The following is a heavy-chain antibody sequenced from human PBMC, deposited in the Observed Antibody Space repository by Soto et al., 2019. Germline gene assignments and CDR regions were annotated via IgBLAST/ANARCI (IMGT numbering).Heavy chain of an antibody. D-gene: IGHD3-3*01. J-gene: IGHJ5*02. CDR2: TYYSGSA. CDR1: GGSLISSIYY. CDR3: ARHGDFWSGSQGYNWFDP. V-gene: IGHV4-39*01. Sequence: SETLSLTCTVSGGSLISSIYYWGWIRQPPGKGLEWIGSTYYSGSANYNPSLKSRVTISVDTSKNQFSLELSSLTAADTAVYYCARHGDFWSGSQGYNWFDPWGQGTLVTVSS.